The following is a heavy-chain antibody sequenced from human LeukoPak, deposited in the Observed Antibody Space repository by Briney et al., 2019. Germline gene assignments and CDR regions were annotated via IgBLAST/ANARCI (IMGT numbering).Heavy chain of an antibody. CDR3: ARLPLDSSGWESFDY. D-gene: IGHD6-19*01. CDR2: IYPGDSDT. V-gene: IGHV5-51*01. Sequence: PGESLKISCKGSGYSFTSYWIGWVRQMPGKGLEWMGIIYPGDSDTRYSPSFQGQVTISADKSISTAYLQWSSLKASDTAMYYCARLPLDSSGWESFDYWGQGTLVTVSS. CDR1: GYSFTSYW. J-gene: IGHJ4*02.